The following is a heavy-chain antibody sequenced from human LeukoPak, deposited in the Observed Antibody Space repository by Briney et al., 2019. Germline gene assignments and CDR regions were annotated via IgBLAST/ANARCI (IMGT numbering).Heavy chain of an antibody. D-gene: IGHD5-12*01. CDR3: ARGFDSKSTYFDY. CDR2: IYYSGTT. J-gene: IGHJ4*02. Sequence: SETLSLTCTVSGGSISNSYWNWIRPPPGKGLEWIGYIYYSGTTKYNPSLRSRVTISVDTSKNQFSLRLTSVTAADTAVYYCARGFDSKSTYFDYWGQGTLVTVSS. V-gene: IGHV4-59*01. CDR1: GGSISNSY.